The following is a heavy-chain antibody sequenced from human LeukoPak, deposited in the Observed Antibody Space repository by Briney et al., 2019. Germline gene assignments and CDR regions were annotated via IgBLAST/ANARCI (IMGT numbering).Heavy chain of an antibody. J-gene: IGHJ5*02. CDR3: ASTGLRNWFDP. CDR2: IYYSGSS. D-gene: IGHD1-14*01. V-gene: IGHV4-31*03. CDR1: GGSISSGGDC. Sequence: AQTLFLTCTVSGGSISSGGDCWSWMRQHPGKGLEWIGYIYYSGSSCYNPSLKSRVTIAVDTSKTQFCLKLSSVTAADTAVYYCASTGLRNWFDPWGQGTLVTVSS.